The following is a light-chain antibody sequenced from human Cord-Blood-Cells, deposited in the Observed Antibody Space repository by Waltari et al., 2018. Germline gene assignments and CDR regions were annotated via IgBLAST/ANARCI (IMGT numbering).Light chain of an antibody. CDR2: KAS. J-gene: IGKJ1*01. Sequence: DIQMTQSPSTLSASVGDRVTITCRASQRISSWLAWYQHKPGKAPKLLIYKASSLESGVPSRFSGSGSGTEFTLTISSLQPDDFATYYCQQYNSYSWTFGQGTKVEIK. V-gene: IGKV1-5*03. CDR1: QRISSW. CDR3: QQYNSYSWT.